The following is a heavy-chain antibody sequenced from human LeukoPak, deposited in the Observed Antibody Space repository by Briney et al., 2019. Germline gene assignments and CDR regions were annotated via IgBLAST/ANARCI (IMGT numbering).Heavy chain of an antibody. CDR3: ATDWEGGWYSPSRDAFDI. V-gene: IGHV1-24*01. D-gene: IGHD6-19*01. CDR1: GYTLTELS. J-gene: IGHJ3*02. CDR2: FDPEDGET. Sequence: ASVKVSCKVSGYTLTELSMHWVRQAPGKGLEWMGGFDPEDGETIYAQKFQGRVTMTEDTSTDTAYMELSSLRSEDTAVYYCATDWEGGWYSPSRDAFDIWGQGTMVTVSS.